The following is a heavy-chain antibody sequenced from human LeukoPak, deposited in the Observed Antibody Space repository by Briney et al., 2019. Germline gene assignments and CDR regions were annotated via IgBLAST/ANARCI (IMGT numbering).Heavy chain of an antibody. CDR2: ISGSGDST. Sequence: GGSLRLSCAASGFTVSWKYMSWVRQAPGKGLEWVSAISGSGDSTYSTDSVKGRFTISRDNSKNTLYLQMNSLRAEDTAVYYCAKKVPANWGSYFDYWGQGTLVTVPS. D-gene: IGHD7-27*01. J-gene: IGHJ4*02. V-gene: IGHV3-23*01. CDR1: GFTVSWKY. CDR3: AKKVPANWGSYFDY.